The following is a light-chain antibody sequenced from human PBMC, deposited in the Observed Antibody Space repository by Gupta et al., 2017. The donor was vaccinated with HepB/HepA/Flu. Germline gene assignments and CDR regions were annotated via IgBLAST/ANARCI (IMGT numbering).Light chain of an antibody. J-gene: IGKJ1*01. CDR2: EVS. CDR3: QHYNDGPPWT. CDR1: QDIRTS. V-gene: IGKV3-15*01. Sequence: EIVMTQSPATLSVSPGERATLSCWASQDIRTSLAWYQQKPGQAPRLLLVEVSLRATGVPARFSGSGSGTEYTLTISSLQSEDFAIDYCQHYNDGPPWTFGQGTKVEIK.